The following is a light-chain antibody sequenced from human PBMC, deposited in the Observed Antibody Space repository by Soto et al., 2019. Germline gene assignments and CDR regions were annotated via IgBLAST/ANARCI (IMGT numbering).Light chain of an antibody. CDR3: QKYNSAPPFT. CDR2: AAS. Sequence: DIPMTQSPSSLSASVGDRVIITCRASQGISNYLAWYQQKPGKVPKLLIYAASTLQSGVPSRFSGSGSGTDFTLTISSLQPEDVATYYCQKYNSAPPFTFGPGTKVDIK. V-gene: IGKV1-27*01. CDR1: QGISNY. J-gene: IGKJ3*01.